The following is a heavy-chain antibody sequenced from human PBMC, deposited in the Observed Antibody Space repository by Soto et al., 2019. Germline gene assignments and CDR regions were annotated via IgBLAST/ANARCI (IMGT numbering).Heavy chain of an antibody. D-gene: IGHD6-13*01. CDR1: GFTFSGSA. Sequence: EVQLVASGGGLVQPGGSLKLSCAASGFTFSGSAMHWVRQASGKGLEWVGRIRSKANSYATAYAASVKGRFTISRDDSKNTAYLQMNSLKTEDTAVYYCTRHGGVSGQLVLYYWGQGTRVTVSS. V-gene: IGHV3-73*02. CDR2: IRSKANSYAT. J-gene: IGHJ4*02. CDR3: TRHGGVSGQLVLYY.